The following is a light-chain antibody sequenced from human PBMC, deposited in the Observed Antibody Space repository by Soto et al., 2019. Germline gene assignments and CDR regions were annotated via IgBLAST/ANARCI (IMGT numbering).Light chain of an antibody. Sequence: EIVLTQSPGTLSLSPGERATLSCRASQSVISSYLAWYQQKPGQAPRHLIYGASSRATGIPDRFSGSGSGTAFTLTISRLEPEDFAVYYCQQNGSSPRTFGQGTKVEIK. V-gene: IGKV3-20*01. CDR3: QQNGSSPRT. J-gene: IGKJ1*01. CDR2: GAS. CDR1: QSVISSY.